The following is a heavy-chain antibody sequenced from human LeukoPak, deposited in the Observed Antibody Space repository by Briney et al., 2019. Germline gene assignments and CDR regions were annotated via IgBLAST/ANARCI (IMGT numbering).Heavy chain of an antibody. D-gene: IGHD3-22*01. CDR2: IRSKAYGGTT. J-gene: IGHJ4*02. V-gene: IGHV3-49*04. CDR1: GFTFGDYA. CDR3: TRVTAPLVHEYYDSSGYYQGDSAFDY. Sequence: AGGSLRLSCTASGFTFGDYAMSWVRQAPGKGLEWVGFIRSKAYGGTTEYAASVKGRFTISRDDSKSIAYLQMNSLKTEDTAVYYCTRVTAPLVHEYYDSSGYYQGDSAFDYWGQGTLVTVSS.